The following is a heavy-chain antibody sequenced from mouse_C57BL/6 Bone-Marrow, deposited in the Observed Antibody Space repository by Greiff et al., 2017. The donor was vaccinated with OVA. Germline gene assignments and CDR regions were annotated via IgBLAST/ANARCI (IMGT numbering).Heavy chain of an antibody. Sequence: VQGVESGPGLVAPSQSLSITCPVSGFSLTSYAISWVRQPPGKGLEWLGVIWTGGGTHSNSALKSRLSISKDNSKSQVFLKMNSLQTDDTARYYCTRKDYYGSSYEDYWGQGTTLTVSS. J-gene: IGHJ2*01. CDR1: GFSLTSYA. CDR3: TRKDYYGSSYEDY. CDR2: IWTGGGT. D-gene: IGHD1-1*01. V-gene: IGHV2-9-1*01.